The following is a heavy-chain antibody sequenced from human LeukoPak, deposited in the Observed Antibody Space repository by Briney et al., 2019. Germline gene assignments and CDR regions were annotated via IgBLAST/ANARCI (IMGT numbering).Heavy chain of an antibody. Sequence: ASVKVSCKTSGYTFTSYGISWVRQAPGQGLEWMGWISAYNGSTNYAQKFQGRVTMTRDTSTSTAYMDLRSLRSDDTAVYYCARERFTSLYSYGPNWFDPWGQGTLVTVSS. CDR3: ARERFTSLYSYGPNWFDP. J-gene: IGHJ5*02. CDR1: GYTFTSYG. CDR2: ISAYNGST. D-gene: IGHD5-18*01. V-gene: IGHV1-18*01.